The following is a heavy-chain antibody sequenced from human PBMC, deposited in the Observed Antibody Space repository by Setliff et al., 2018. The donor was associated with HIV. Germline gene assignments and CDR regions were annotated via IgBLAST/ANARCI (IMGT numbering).Heavy chain of an antibody. CDR1: GGSISSYY. Sequence: SETLSLTCTVSGGSISSYYWNWSRQTPGKGLEWIAYIYYNGNTNYNPSLKMRVTISVDNSKIQFSLKLSSVTAADTAVYYCARDPLGLPAAGYYYGMDVWGQGTTVTVSS. CDR2: IYYNGNT. CDR3: ARDPLGLPAAGYYYGMDV. J-gene: IGHJ6*02. V-gene: IGHV4-59*01. D-gene: IGHD6-13*01.